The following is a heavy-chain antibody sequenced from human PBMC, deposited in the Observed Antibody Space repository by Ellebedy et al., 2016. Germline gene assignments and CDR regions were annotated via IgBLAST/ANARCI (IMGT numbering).Heavy chain of an antibody. D-gene: IGHD6-13*01. V-gene: IGHV3-30*18. Sequence: GESLKISXAASGFTFSSYGMHWVRQAPGKGLEWVAVISYDGSNKYYADSVKGRFTISRDNSKNTLYLQMNSLRAEDTAVYYCAKDRTAAAGPPVYGYFQHWGQGTLVTVSS. CDR3: AKDRTAAAGPPVYGYFQH. CDR1: GFTFSSYG. J-gene: IGHJ1*01. CDR2: ISYDGSNK.